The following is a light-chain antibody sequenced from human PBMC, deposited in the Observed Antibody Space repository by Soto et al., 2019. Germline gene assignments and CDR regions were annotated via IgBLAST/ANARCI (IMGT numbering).Light chain of an antibody. J-gene: IGKJ2*01. V-gene: IGKV1-39*01. CDR2: AAS. Sequence: DIQMTQSPSSLSASVGDTVTITCRASQGISVHLNWYQQKPGKVPKLLIYAASNLHSGVLSRFSGSGSETDFALTHSRPQPEHFANYYRHHSYIPPYTFGQGTRLEIK. CDR1: QGISVH. CDR3: HHSYIPPYT.